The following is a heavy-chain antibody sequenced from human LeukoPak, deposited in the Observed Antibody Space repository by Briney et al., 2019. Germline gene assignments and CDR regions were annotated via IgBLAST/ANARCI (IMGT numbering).Heavy chain of an antibody. V-gene: IGHV3-23*01. J-gene: IGHJ6*03. D-gene: IGHD6-13*01. CDR1: GFTFSSYG. CDR2: ISGSGDRT. CDR3: AKARRGYSSSWYYYYYMDV. Sequence: GGTLRLSCAASGFTFSSYGMSWVRQAPGKGLEWVSAISGSGDRTYYADSVKGRFTISRDNSKNTLYLQMNSLRAEDTAVYYCAKARRGYSSSWYYYYYMDVWGKGTTVTVSS.